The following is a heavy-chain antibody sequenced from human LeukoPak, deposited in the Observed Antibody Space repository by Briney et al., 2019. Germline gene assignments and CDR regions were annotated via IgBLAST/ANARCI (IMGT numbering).Heavy chain of an antibody. D-gene: IGHD3-10*01. CDR1: GGSISSYY. J-gene: IGHJ5*02. V-gene: IGHV4-4*07. CDR3: ARGVVVEMVRGVIISPNWFDP. CDR2: IYTSGST. Sequence: PSETLSLTCTVSGGSISSYYWSWIRQPAGKGLEWIGRIYTSGSTNYNPSLKSRVTMSVDTSKNQFSLKLGSVTAADTAVYYCARGVVVEMVRGVIISPNWFDPWGQGTLVTVSS.